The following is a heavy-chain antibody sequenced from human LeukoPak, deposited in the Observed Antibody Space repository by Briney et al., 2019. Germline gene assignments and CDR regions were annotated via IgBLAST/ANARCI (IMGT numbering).Heavy chain of an antibody. CDR3: ARERARGGYFDWGYRGFDI. V-gene: IGHV1-69*05. D-gene: IGHD3-9*01. Sequence: ASVKVSCKASGGTFSSYAISWVRQAPGQGLEWMGGIIPIFGTANYAQKFQGRVTITTDESTSTAYMGLSSLRSEDTAVYYCARERARGGYFDWGYRGFDIWGQGTMVTVSS. CDR1: GGTFSSYA. CDR2: IIPIFGTA. J-gene: IGHJ3*02.